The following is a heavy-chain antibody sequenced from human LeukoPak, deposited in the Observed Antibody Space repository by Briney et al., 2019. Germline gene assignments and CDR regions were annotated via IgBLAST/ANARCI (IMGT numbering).Heavy chain of an antibody. D-gene: IGHD6-13*01. V-gene: IGHV5-51*01. Sequence: GESLKISCKGSGYIFTSYGIGWVRQMPGKGLEWMGIIYPGDSDTRYSPSFQGQATISADKSVSTAYLQWSSLKASDTAIYYCARSYSSSWYFDYWGQGTLVTVSS. CDR2: IYPGDSDT. J-gene: IGHJ4*02. CDR3: ARSYSSSWYFDY. CDR1: GYIFTSYG.